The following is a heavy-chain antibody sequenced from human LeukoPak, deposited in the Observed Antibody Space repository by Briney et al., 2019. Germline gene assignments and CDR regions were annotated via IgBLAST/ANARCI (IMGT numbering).Heavy chain of an antibody. CDR3: ARRAGAYSRPYDY. D-gene: IGHD4/OR15-4a*01. V-gene: IGHV3-53*01. Sequence: GGSLRLSCTVSGFTVSSNSMSWVRQAPGKGLEWVSFIYSGSTHYSDSVKGRFTISRDNSKNTLYLQMNSLRAEDTAVYYCARRAGAYSRPYDYWGQGTLVTVSS. CDR1: GFTVSSNS. CDR2: IYSGST. J-gene: IGHJ4*02.